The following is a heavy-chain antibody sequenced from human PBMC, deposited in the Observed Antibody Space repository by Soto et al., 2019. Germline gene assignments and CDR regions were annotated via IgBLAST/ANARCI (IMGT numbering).Heavy chain of an antibody. J-gene: IGHJ5*02. CDR1: GGSFSGYY. CDR3: ARLLSIAARPNWFDP. D-gene: IGHD6-6*01. V-gene: IGHV4-34*01. CDR2: INHSGST. Sequence: SETLSLTCAVYGGSFSGYYWSWIRQPPGKGLEWIGEINHSGSTNYNPSLKSRVTISVDTSKNQFSLKLSSVTAADTAVYYCARLLSIAARPNWFDPWGQGTLVTV.